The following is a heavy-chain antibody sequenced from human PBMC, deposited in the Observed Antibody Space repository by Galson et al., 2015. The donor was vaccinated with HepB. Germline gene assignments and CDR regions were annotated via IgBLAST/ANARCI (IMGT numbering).Heavy chain of an antibody. CDR1: GFTFSSYW. V-gene: IGHV3-7*03. D-gene: IGHD6-19*01. CDR3: ARDALRYSSGWYDY. J-gene: IGHJ4*02. Sequence: SLRLSCAASGFTFSSYWMSWVRQAPGKGLEWVANIKQDGSEKYYVDSVKGRFTISRDNAKNSLYLQMNSLRAEDTAVYYCARDALRYSSGWYDYWGQGTLVTVSS. CDR2: IKQDGSEK.